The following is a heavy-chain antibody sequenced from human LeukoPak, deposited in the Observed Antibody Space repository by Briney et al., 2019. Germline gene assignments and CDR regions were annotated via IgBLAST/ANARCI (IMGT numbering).Heavy chain of an antibody. Sequence: GGSLRLSCAASGVTFSSYEMNWVRRAPGKGLEWVSYISSSGSTIYYADSVKGRFTISRDNAKNSLYLQMNSLRAEDTAVYYCAELGITMIGGVWGKGTTVTISS. V-gene: IGHV3-48*03. CDR2: ISSSGSTI. D-gene: IGHD3-10*02. J-gene: IGHJ6*04. CDR3: AELGITMIGGV. CDR1: GVTFSSYE.